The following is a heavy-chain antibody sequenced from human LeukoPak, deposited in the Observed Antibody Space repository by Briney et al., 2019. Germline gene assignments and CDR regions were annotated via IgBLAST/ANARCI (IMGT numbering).Heavy chain of an antibody. CDR3: AGGGGRIRNWFDP. CDR2: IYPGDSDT. J-gene: IGHJ5*02. V-gene: IGHV5-51*01. D-gene: IGHD3-16*01. CDR1: GYSFTSYW. Sequence: GESLKISCKGSGYSFTSYWSGWVRRLPGRGLGWMGIIYPGDSDTRYSPSFQGQVTISADKSISTAYLQWSSLKASDSAMYYCAGGGGRIRNWFDPWGQGTLVTVSS.